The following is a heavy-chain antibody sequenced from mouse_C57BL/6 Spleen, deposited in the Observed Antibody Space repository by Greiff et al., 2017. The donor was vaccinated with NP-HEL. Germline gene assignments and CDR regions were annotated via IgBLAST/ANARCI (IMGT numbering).Heavy chain of an antibody. V-gene: IGHV1-63*01. CDR1: GYTFTNYW. Sequence: QVQLKESGAELVRPGTSVKMSCKASGYTFTNYWIGWAKQRPGHGLEWIGDIYPGGGYTNYNEKFKGKATLTADKSSSTAYMQFSSLTSEDSAIYYCARAGCSSYWYFDVWGTGTTVTVSS. CDR2: IYPGGGYT. CDR3: ARAGCSSYWYFDV. D-gene: IGHD1-1*01. J-gene: IGHJ1*03.